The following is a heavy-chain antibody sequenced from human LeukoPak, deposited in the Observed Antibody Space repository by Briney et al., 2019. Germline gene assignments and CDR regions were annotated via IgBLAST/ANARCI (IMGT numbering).Heavy chain of an antibody. CDR2: IRYDGTNK. V-gene: IGHV3-30*02. CDR3: AKGLERESRLDS. D-gene: IGHD1-1*01. CDR1: GFTFSTYG. Sequence: GGSLRLSCAASGFTFSTYGMHWVRQAPGKGLEWVAFIRYDGTNKYYADSVKGRFTISRDNSKNTLSLQMNSLRAEDTAVYYCAKGLERESRLDSWGQGTLVTVSS. J-gene: IGHJ4*02.